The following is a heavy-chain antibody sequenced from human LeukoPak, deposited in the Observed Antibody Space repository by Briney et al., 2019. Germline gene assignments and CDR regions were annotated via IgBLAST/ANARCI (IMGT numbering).Heavy chain of an antibody. V-gene: IGHV1-2*02. D-gene: IGHD6-6*01. CDR1: GYTFTGYH. CDR2: INPNSGGT. CDR3: AKSTAARPGYFDY. Sequence: ASVKVSCKASGYTFTGYHIHWVRQAPGQGLEWMGWINPNSGGTNYAQKFQGRVTMTRDTSISTAYMELSRLRSDDTAVYYCAKSTAARPGYFDYWGQGTLVTVSS. J-gene: IGHJ4*02.